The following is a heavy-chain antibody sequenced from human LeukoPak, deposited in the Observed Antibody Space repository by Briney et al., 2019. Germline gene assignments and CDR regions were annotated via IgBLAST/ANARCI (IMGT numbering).Heavy chain of an antibody. Sequence: GGSLRLSCAASGFTFDDYAMHWVRQAPGKGLEWVSLISWDGGSTYYADSVKGRFTISRDNSKNSLYLQMNSLRAEDTAVYYCARLTVTTLHFDYWGQGTPVTVSS. CDR2: ISWDGGST. CDR1: GFTFDDYA. D-gene: IGHD4-11*01. J-gene: IGHJ4*02. CDR3: ARLTVTTLHFDY. V-gene: IGHV3-43D*03.